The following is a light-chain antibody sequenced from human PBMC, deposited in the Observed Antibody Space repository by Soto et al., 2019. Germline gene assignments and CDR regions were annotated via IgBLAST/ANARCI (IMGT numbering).Light chain of an antibody. V-gene: IGLV2-8*01. CDR3: NSYSGTNNLV. J-gene: IGLJ2*01. Sequence: QSVLTQPPSASGSPGQSVTISCAGTSSDVGGYNYVSWYQQHPGKAPKLMIYEVTKRPSGVPDRFSGSKSGNTASLTVSGLQAEDEGDYYCNSYSGTNNLVFGGGTKLTVL. CDR2: EVT. CDR1: SSDVGGYNY.